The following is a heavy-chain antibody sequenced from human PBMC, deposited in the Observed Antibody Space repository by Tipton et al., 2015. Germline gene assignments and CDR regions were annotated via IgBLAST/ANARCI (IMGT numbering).Heavy chain of an antibody. V-gene: IGHV4-59*11. J-gene: IGHJ6*02. CDR1: VTSLSGLY. CDR2: IRYSGGT. Sequence: TLSLTCTVSVTSLSGLYCTWIRQPPGNVLELICYIRYSGGTNYKPSLRGRVSISLDMSRNQFSLKLRSVTAADTAMYFCARENAYYYGMDVWGQGTTVTVSS. D-gene: IGHD1-1*01. CDR3: ARENAYYYGMDV.